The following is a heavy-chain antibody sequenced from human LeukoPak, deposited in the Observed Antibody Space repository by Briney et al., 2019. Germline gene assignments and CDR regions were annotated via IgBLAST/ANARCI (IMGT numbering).Heavy chain of an antibody. CDR3: ARDLPVGYYYDSSGYFLDIFDY. J-gene: IGHJ4*02. Sequence: ASVKVSCKASGYTFTNYGISWVRQAPGQGLEWMGWISAFNGNTNYAQKVQGRITMTTDTSTSTAYMELRSLRSDDTAVYYCARDLPVGYYYDSSGYFLDIFDYWGQGTLVTVSS. V-gene: IGHV1-18*01. D-gene: IGHD3-22*01. CDR2: ISAFNGNT. CDR1: GYTFTNYG.